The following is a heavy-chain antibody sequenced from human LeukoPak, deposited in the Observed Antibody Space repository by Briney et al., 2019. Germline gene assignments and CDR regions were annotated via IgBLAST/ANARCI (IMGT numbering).Heavy chain of an antibody. CDR3: ARGLLPRGWLDY. CDR1: GYLFTSYW. CDR2: IYLGDSDT. D-gene: IGHD6-19*01. J-gene: IGHJ4*02. V-gene: IGHV5-51*01. Sequence: GESLNISCQGSGYLFTSYWIGWVRQMPGKGLEWMGIIYLGDSDTIYSPSFQGQVTISADKSISTAYLQWSSLKASDTAMYYCARGLLPRGWLDYWGQGTLVTVSS.